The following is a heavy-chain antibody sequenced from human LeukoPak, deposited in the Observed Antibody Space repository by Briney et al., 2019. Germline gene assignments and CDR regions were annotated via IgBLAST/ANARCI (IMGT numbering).Heavy chain of an antibody. V-gene: IGHV1-18*01. Sequence: ASVKVSCKASGYTFTSYGISWVRQAPGQGLEWMGWISAYNGNTNYAQKLQGRVTMTEDTSTDTAYMELSSLRSEDTAVYYCATVQGIAVAGRFDPWGQGTLVTVSS. CDR1: GYTFTSYG. CDR2: ISAYNGNT. CDR3: ATVQGIAVAGRFDP. J-gene: IGHJ5*02. D-gene: IGHD6-19*01.